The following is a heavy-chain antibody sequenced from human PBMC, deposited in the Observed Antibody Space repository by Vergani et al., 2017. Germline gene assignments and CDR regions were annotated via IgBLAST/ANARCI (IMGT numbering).Heavy chain of an antibody. J-gene: IGHJ4*02. CDR2: INHSGST. D-gene: IGHD5-18*01. V-gene: IGHV4-34*01. Sequence: QVQLQQWGAGLLKPSETLSLTCAVYGGSFSGYYWSWIRQPPGKGLEWSGEINHSGSTNYNPSLKSRVTISVDTSKNQFFLKLSSVTAADTAVYYCARTAMANFDYWGQGTLVTVSS. CDR1: GGSFSGYY. CDR3: ARTAMANFDY.